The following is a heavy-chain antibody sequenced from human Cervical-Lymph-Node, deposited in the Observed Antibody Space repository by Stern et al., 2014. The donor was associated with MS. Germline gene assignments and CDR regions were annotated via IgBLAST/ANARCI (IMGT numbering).Heavy chain of an antibody. Sequence: EDQLVESGGGLVKPGGSLRLSCSASGFTFNAYSLNWVRQAPGKGLAWVSSISSSSTNIYYADSVKGRFTISRDNAKNSLYLQMNSLRVEDTAVYYCARAWGPGITMIVAVRIDSWGQGTLVTVSS. D-gene: IGHD3-22*01. V-gene: IGHV3-21*01. J-gene: IGHJ4*02. CDR2: ISSSSTNI. CDR3: ARAWGPGITMIVAVRIDS. CDR1: GFTFNAYS.